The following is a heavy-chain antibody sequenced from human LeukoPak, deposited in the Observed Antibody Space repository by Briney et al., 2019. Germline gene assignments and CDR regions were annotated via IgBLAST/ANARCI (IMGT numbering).Heavy chain of an antibody. CDR3: AREGSGYSTNFDY. D-gene: IGHD3-3*01. J-gene: IGHJ4*02. V-gene: IGHV4-39*07. CDR2: IYYSGST. CDR1: GGSISRSSYY. Sequence: SETLSLTCTVSGGSISRSSYYWGWIRQPPGKGLEWIGSIYYSGSTYYNPSLKSRVTISVDTSKNQFSLKLSSVTAADTAVYFCAREGSGYSTNFDYWGQGTLVTVSS.